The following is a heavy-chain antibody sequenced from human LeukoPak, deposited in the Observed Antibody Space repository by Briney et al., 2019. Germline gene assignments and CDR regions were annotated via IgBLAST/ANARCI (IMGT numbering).Heavy chain of an antibody. CDR2: INHSGYT. Sequence: SETLSLTCAVYGGSFSGYYWSWIRQPPGKGLEWIGEINHSGYTNYNPSLKSRVTISVDTSKNQFSLKLSPVTAADTAVYYCASDLYSGSYSESYYYYGMDVWGQGTTVTVSS. D-gene: IGHD1-26*01. J-gene: IGHJ6*02. CDR1: GGSFSGYY. V-gene: IGHV4-34*01. CDR3: ASDLYSGSYSESYYYYGMDV.